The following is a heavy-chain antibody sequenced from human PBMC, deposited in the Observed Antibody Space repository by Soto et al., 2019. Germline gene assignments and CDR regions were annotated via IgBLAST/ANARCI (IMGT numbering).Heavy chain of an antibody. J-gene: IGHJ4*02. CDR1: GVSFTGYY. CDR3: ARGHGRFAN. V-gene: IGHV4-34*02. D-gene: IGHD3-3*01. Sequence: QVQLQPRGAGLLKPSESLSLTCGVSGVSFTGYYWTWIRQAPGKGLEWIGEINHYGSTNYNPSLNSAVTISLHTSKTQFSLRLASLPAADAAVYYCARGHGRFANWGQGTLVTVSS. CDR2: INHYGST.